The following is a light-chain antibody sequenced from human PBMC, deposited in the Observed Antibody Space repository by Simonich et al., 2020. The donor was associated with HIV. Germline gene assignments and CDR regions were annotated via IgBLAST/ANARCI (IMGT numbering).Light chain of an antibody. Sequence: QSALTQPPSASGSPGQSVTISCTESSSDVGGYNYVSWYQQHPGKAPKLMIYEVSKRPSGGPDRFSGSKSGNTASLTVSGLQAEDEADYYCSSYAGSNNVVFGGGTKLTVL. CDR1: SSDVGGYNY. V-gene: IGLV2-8*01. J-gene: IGLJ2*01. CDR3: SSYAGSNNVV. CDR2: EVS.